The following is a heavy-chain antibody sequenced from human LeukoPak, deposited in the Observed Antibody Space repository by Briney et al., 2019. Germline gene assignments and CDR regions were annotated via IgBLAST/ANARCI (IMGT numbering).Heavy chain of an antibody. CDR1: GGSISSGGYY. CDR3: ARVGVVPAADDH. V-gene: IGHV4-31*03. CDR2: IYYSGST. D-gene: IGHD2-2*01. J-gene: IGHJ4*02. Sequence: PSQTLSLTCTVSGGSISSGGYYWSRIRQHPGKGLEWIGYIYYSGSTYYNPSLKSRVTISVDTSKNQFSLKLSSVTAADTAVYYCARVGVVPAADDHWGQGTLVTVSS.